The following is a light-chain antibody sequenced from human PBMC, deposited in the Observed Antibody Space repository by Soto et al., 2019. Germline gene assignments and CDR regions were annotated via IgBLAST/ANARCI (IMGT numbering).Light chain of an antibody. Sequence: TQSPSTLSASVGDRVTITCRASQTVRNNYLAWYQQKPGQAPKLLIYDASSRATGIPDRFSGSGSGTDFTLTISRLEPEDFAVYYCQQYGSSPLTFGGGTKVDIK. J-gene: IGKJ4*01. CDR3: QQYGSSPLT. V-gene: IGKV3-20*01. CDR2: DAS. CDR1: QTVRNNY.